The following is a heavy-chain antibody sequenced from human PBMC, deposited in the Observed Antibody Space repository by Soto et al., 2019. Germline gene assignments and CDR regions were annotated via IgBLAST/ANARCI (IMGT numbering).Heavy chain of an antibody. Sequence: SETLSLTCTVSGGSISSSSYYWGWIRQPPGKGLEWIGSIYYSGSTYYNPSLKSRVTISVDTSKNQFSLKLSSVTAAGTAVYYCAGLDSSWYYYYYGMDVWGQGTTVTVSS. CDR3: AGLDSSWYYYYYGMDV. CDR1: GGSISSSSYY. CDR2: IYYSGST. J-gene: IGHJ6*02. D-gene: IGHD6-13*01. V-gene: IGHV4-39*07.